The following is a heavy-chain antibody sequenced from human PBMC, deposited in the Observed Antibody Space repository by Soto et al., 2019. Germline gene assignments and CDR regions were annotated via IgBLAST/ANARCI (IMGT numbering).Heavy chain of an antibody. Sequence: QLQLQESGPGLVKPSETLSLTCTVSGGSISSSSYYWGWIRQPPGKGLEWIGSIYYSGSTYYNQPLKSRVTISVDTSKNQFSLKLSSVTAADTAVYYCARVQWLVDYWGQGTLVTVSS. CDR1: GGSISSSSYY. V-gene: IGHV4-39*01. CDR2: IYYSGST. CDR3: ARVQWLVDY. J-gene: IGHJ4*02. D-gene: IGHD6-19*01.